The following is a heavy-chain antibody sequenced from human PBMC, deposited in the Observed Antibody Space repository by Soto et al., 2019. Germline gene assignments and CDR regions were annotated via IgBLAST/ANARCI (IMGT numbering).Heavy chain of an antibody. Sequence: GGSLRLSCAASGFTVSSNYMSWVRQAPGKGLEWVSVIYSGGSTYYADSVKGRFTISRDNSKNTLYLQMNSLRAEDTAVYYCARDRWGIAAAGSTSKVAGYYYYGMDVWGQGTTVTVSS. CDR3: ARDRWGIAAAGSTSKVAGYYYYGMDV. CDR1: GFTVSSNY. D-gene: IGHD6-13*01. V-gene: IGHV3-53*01. J-gene: IGHJ6*02. CDR2: IYSGGST.